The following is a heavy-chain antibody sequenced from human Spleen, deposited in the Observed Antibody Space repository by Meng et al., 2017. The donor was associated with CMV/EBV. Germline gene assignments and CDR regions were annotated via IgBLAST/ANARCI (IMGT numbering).Heavy chain of an antibody. CDR3: ARGRMIPLYYYGMDV. Sequence: SETLSLTCTVSGDSISSSSYYWGWIRQPPGKGLEWIASIYYTGSTYYNPSLKSRVTISVDTSKNQFSLKLSSVTAADTAVYYCARGRMIPLYYYGMDVWGQGTTVTVSS. J-gene: IGHJ6*02. V-gene: IGHV4-39*07. CDR1: GDSISSSSYY. CDR2: IYYTGST. D-gene: IGHD3-16*01.